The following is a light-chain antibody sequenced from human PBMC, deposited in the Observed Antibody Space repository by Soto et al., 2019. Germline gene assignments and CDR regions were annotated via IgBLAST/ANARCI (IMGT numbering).Light chain of an antibody. CDR3: QQYGSTLMYT. CDR2: AAS. Sequence: EVVLTQSPGALSLSPGERATLSCRANQRVYSRDLAWYQQKPGQAPRLLIYAASTRATGIPDRFSGSVSGTDFPLPISRLEPEDFAVYYCQQYGSTLMYTFGQGTNLEIK. CDR1: QRVYSRD. J-gene: IGKJ2*01. V-gene: IGKV3-20*01.